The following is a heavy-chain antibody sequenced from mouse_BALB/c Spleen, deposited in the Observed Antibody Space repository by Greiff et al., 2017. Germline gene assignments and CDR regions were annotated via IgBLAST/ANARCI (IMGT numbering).Heavy chain of an antibody. CDR2: ISDGGSYT. Sequence: EVKLMESGGGLVKPGGSLKLSCAASGFTFSDYYMYWVRQTPEKRLEWVATISDGGSYTYYPDSVKGRFTISRDNAKNNLYLQMSSLKSEDTAMYYCARGGDYGSSFWYFDVWGAGTSVTVSS. J-gene: IGHJ1*01. CDR1: GFTFSDYY. V-gene: IGHV5-4*02. CDR3: ARGGDYGSSFWYFDV. D-gene: IGHD1-1*01.